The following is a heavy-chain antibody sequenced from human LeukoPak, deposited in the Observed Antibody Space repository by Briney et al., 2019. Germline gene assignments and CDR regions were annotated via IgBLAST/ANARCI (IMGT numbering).Heavy chain of an antibody. V-gene: IGHV6-1*01. D-gene: IGHD5-12*01. CDR3: ARELDIVATPHYYGMDV. CDR2: TYYRSKWYN. CDR1: GDSVSSNSAA. J-gene: IGHJ6*02. Sequence: SQTLSLTCAISGDSVSSNSAAWNWIRQSPSRGPEWLGRTYYRSKWYNDYAVSVKSRITINPDTSKNQFSLQLNSVTPEDTAVYYCARELDIVATPHYYGMDVWGQGTTVTVSS.